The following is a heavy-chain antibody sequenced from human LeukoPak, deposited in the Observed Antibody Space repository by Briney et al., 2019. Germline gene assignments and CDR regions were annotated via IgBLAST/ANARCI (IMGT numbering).Heavy chain of an antibody. V-gene: IGHV3-11*01. CDR3: ARTYSSGWPDY. CDR1: GFTFSDYY. CDR2: ISSSGSTM. J-gene: IGHJ4*02. Sequence: GGSLRLSCAASGFTFSDYYMSWIRQAPGKGLEWVSYISSSGSTMYYADSVKGRFTISRDNAKNSLYLQMNSLRAEDTAVYYCARTYSSGWPDYWGQGTLVTVSS. D-gene: IGHD6-19*01.